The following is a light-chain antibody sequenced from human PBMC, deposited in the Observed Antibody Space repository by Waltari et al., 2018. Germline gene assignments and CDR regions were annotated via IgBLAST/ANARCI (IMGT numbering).Light chain of an antibody. CDR2: EAF. V-gene: IGKV1-5*03. CDR3: QQFKSYSSVT. J-gene: IGKJ5*01. Sequence: DIQMTQSPSTLSASVGDRVTITCRASQSISSWLAWYQQKPGKAPKLLIYEAFTLQSGVPSRCSGSGSGTEFTLTISSLQPDDFATYYCQQFKSYSSVTFGQGTRLEIQ. CDR1: QSISSW.